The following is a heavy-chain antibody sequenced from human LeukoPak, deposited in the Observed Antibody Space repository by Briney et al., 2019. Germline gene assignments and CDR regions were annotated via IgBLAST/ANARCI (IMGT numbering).Heavy chain of an antibody. CDR2: ISGSGGST. CDR3: AKDEYYYDSSGYASQH. CDR1: GFTLSSYA. D-gene: IGHD3-22*01. J-gene: IGHJ1*01. V-gene: IGHV3-23*01. Sequence: GASLRLSCAASGFTLSSYAMSWVRQAPGKGLEWVSAISGSGGSTYYADSVKGRFTISRDNSKNTLYLQMNSLRAEDTAVYYCAKDEYYYDSSGYASQHWGQGTLVTVSS.